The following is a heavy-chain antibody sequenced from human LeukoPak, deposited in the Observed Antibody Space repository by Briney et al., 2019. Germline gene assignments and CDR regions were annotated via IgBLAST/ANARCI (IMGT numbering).Heavy chain of an antibody. Sequence: GGSLRLSXAASGFTFDDYGMSWVRQAPGKGLEWVSGINWNGGSTGYADSVKGRFTISRDNAKNSLYLQMNSLRAEDTALYYCARVGSSSGYYYFDYWGQGTLVTVSS. CDR3: ARVGSSSGYYYFDY. D-gene: IGHD3-22*01. CDR1: GFTFDDYG. CDR2: INWNGGST. J-gene: IGHJ4*02. V-gene: IGHV3-20*04.